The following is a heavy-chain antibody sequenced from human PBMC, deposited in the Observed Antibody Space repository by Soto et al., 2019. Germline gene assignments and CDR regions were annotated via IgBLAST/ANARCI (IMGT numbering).Heavy chain of an antibody. CDR3: ARAHGTSWYNWFDP. Sequence: WASVKVSCKAFGGNFTNYGISWVRQAPGQGLEWMGGIIPLFGTTNYAQKFRGRVTVTADESTSTVYMELNSLRSEDTAIYYCARAHGTSWYNWFDPWGQGTLVTVSS. J-gene: IGHJ5*02. CDR2: IIPLFGTT. D-gene: IGHD1-26*01. CDR1: GGNFTNYG. V-gene: IGHV1-69*13.